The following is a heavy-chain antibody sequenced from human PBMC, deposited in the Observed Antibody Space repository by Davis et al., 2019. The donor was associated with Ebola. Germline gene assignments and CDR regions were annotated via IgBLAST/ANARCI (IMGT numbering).Heavy chain of an antibody. CDR1: GFTFSDYY. V-gene: IGHV3-11*01. D-gene: IGHD6-19*01. Sequence: GESLKISCAASGFTFSDYYMSWIRQAPGKGLEWVSYISSSGSTIYYADSVKGRFTISRDNAKNSLYLQMNSLRAEDTAVYYCARVAVAGLFGGWGQGTLVTVSS. J-gene: IGHJ4*02. CDR3: ARVAVAGLFGG. CDR2: ISSSGSTI.